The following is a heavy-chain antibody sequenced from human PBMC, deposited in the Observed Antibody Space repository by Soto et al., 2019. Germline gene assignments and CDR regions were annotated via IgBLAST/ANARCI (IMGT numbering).Heavy chain of an antibody. CDR2: ISGSGGST. CDR1: GFTFSSYA. V-gene: IGHV3-23*01. D-gene: IGHD3-22*01. J-gene: IGHJ4*02. Sequence: GGSLRLSCAASGFTFSSYAMSWVRQAPGKGLEWVSAISGSGGSTYYADSVKGRFTISRDNSKNTLYLQMNSLRAEDTAVYYCAKGVSRITMIVGVITDLYQIDYWGQGTLVTVSS. CDR3: AKGVSRITMIVGVITDLYQIDY.